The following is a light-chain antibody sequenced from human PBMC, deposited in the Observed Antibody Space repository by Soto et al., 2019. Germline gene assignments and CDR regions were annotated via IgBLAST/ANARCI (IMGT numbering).Light chain of an antibody. CDR1: SSDVGNYNR. CDR3: SSYTSRSTLVV. V-gene: IGLV2-18*02. J-gene: IGLJ2*01. Sequence: QSVLTQPPSVSGSPGQSVTISCTGTSSDVGNYNRVSWYQQPPGTAPKLIIYEVNNRPSGVPDRFSGSKSGNTASLTISGLQAEHEAYYYCSSYTSRSTLVVFGGGTKVTVL. CDR2: EVN.